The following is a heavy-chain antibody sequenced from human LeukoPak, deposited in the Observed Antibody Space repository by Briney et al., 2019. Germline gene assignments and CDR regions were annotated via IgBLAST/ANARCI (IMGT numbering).Heavy chain of an antibody. CDR1: RYTFTSYY. CDR2: INPSGGST. D-gene: IGHD3-22*01. V-gene: IGHV1-46*01. J-gene: IGHJ4*02. CDR3: ARDQTNYYDSSGYSY. Sequence: ASVKVSCKASRYTFTSYYMHWVRQAPGQGLEWMGIINPSGGSTSYAQEFQGRVTMTRDTSTSTVYMELSSLRSEDTAVYYCARDQTNYYDSSGYSYWGQGTLVTVSS.